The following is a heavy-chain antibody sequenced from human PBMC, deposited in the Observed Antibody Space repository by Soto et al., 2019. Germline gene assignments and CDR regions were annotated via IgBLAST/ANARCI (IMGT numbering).Heavy chain of an antibody. CDR2: ISTGGAYR. V-gene: IGHV3-21*01. Sequence: EVQLVDSGGGLVKAGGSLRLFCTASGFTFRNYNMNWVRQAPGKGLEWVSSISTGGAYRFYAASVKGRFTISRDNAQQSLFLQIDSPRAEDTAVYYCARDIASPGGDYFDSWGQGTLVTVSS. D-gene: IGHD2-21*01. J-gene: IGHJ4*02. CDR3: ARDIASPGGDYFDS. CDR1: GFTFRNYN.